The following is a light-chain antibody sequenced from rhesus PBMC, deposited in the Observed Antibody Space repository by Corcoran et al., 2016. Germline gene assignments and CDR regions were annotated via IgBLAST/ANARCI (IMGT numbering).Light chain of an antibody. CDR1: ENANNY. V-gene: IGKV1-74*01. CDR3: QHGYGTPFT. CDR2: KAS. J-gene: IGKJ3*01. Sequence: DIQMTQSPSSLSASVGDRVTITCRASENANNYLNWYQQKPGKAPKLLIYKASTLQSGVPSRFSGSGSGTDYTFTISILQPEDVATYYCQHGYGTPFTFGPGTKLDIK.